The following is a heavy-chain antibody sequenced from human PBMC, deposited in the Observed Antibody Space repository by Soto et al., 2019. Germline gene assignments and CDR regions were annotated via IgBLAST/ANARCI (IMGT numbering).Heavy chain of an antibody. D-gene: IGHD6-13*01. CDR2: IIPIFGTA. Sequence: SVNVYCKAAGGTFSIYAISWGRQAPRQGLEWMGGIIPIFGTANYAQKFQGRVTITADESTSTAYMELSSLRSEDTAVYYCAREVAAAGKVDWFDPWGQGTLLTVSS. CDR1: GGTFSIYA. J-gene: IGHJ5*02. V-gene: IGHV1-69*13. CDR3: AREVAAAGKVDWFDP.